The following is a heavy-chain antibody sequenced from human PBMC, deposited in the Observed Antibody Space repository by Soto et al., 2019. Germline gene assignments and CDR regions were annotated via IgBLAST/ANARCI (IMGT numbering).Heavy chain of an antibody. V-gene: IGHV4-59*08. J-gene: IGHJ6*03. CDR3: ARLSNYDFWSGYSPYYYYYMDV. CDR2: IYYSGST. Sequence: SETLSLTCTVSGGSISSYYWSWIRQPPGKGLEWIGYIYYSGSTNYNPSLKSRVTISVDTSKNQFSLKLSSVTAADTAVYYCARLSNYDFWSGYSPYYYYYMDVWGKGTTVTVSS. CDR1: GGSISSYY. D-gene: IGHD3-3*01.